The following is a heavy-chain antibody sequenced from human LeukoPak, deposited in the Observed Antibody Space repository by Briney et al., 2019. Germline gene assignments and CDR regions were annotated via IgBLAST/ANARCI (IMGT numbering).Heavy chain of an antibody. D-gene: IGHD4-17*01. CDR3: ARDHDYAFDY. CDR2: IRGDTTTI. CDR1: GFTFSDFP. V-gene: IGHV3-48*01. Sequence: GGSVRLSCAASGFTFSDFPMNWVRQAPGKGLEWVSHIRGDTTTIFYPDSVKGRFTISRDNAKNSLYLQMNSLRAEDTAVYYCARDHDYAFDYWGQGTLVTVSS. J-gene: IGHJ4*02.